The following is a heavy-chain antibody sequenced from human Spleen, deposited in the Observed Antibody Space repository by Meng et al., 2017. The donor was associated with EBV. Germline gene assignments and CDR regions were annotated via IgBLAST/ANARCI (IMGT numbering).Heavy chain of an antibody. V-gene: IGHV1-69*01. J-gene: IGHJ4*02. CDR3: ARGHYDGY. Sequence: VQAGAEVTKPGSAVKVSCQAFGGPSGTYSIAWVRQAPGRGLEGMGGIITLSGTPTYAQKFQGRLTITADPSTRTTYMELRGLTSDDTAIYYCARGHYDGYWGQGTLVTVSS. CDR2: IITLSGTP. D-gene: IGHD3-16*01. CDR1: GGPSGTYS.